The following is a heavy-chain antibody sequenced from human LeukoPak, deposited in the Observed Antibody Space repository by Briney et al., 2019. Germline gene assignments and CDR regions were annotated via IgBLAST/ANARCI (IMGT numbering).Heavy chain of an antibody. J-gene: IGHJ4*02. Sequence: KPSETLSLTCAVYGGSVSGYYRSWIPQPPGKGLEWIGEINHSGSTNYNPSLKSRVTISVDTSKNQFSLKLSSVTAADTAVYYCARTRGMSYWGQGTLVTVSS. V-gene: IGHV4-34*01. CDR1: GGSVSGYY. CDR3: ARTRGMSY. CDR2: INHSGST. D-gene: IGHD3-16*01.